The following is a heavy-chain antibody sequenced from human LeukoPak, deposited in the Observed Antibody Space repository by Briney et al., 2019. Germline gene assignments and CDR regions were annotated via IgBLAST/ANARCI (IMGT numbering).Heavy chain of an antibody. D-gene: IGHD1-26*01. J-gene: IGHJ3*02. CDR2: INPNSGGT. Sequence: ASVKVSCKASGYTFTGYYMHWVRQAPGQGLEWMGWINPNSGGTNYAQKFQGRVTMTRDTSISTAYMELSRLRSDDTAVYYCARGRAPQWELLRPHLGAFDIWGQGTMVTVSS. CDR3: ARGRAPQWELLRPHLGAFDI. CDR1: GYTFTGYY. V-gene: IGHV1-2*02.